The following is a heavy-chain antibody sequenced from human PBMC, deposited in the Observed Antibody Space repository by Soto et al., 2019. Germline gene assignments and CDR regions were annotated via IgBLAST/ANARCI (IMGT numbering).Heavy chain of an antibody. CDR1: GFTFSSYA. Sequence: EVQLFESGGGLVQPGGSLRLSCAASGFTFSSYAMSWVRPAPVKGLEWVSAISGSGGSTYYADSVKGRFTISRDNSKNALYLQMNSVRAEDTAVDYCARRGGGSYYHYWGQGTLVTVSS. V-gene: IGHV3-23*01. CDR2: ISGSGGST. J-gene: IGHJ4*02. D-gene: IGHD1-26*01. CDR3: ARRGGGSYYHY.